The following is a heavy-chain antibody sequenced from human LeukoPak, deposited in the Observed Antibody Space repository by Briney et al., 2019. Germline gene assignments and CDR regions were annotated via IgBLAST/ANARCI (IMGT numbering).Heavy chain of an antibody. V-gene: IGHV3-23*01. D-gene: IGHD3-3*01. J-gene: IGHJ4*02. CDR2: ISGSGGST. CDR3: AKDCPYYDFWSGYLDYFDY. Sequence: GGSLRLSCAASGFTFSSYAMSWVRQAPGEGLEWVSAISGSGGSTYYADSVKGRFTISRDNSKNTLYLQMNSLRAEDTAVYYCAKDCPYYDFWSGYLDYFDYWGQGTLVTVSS. CDR1: GFTFSSYA.